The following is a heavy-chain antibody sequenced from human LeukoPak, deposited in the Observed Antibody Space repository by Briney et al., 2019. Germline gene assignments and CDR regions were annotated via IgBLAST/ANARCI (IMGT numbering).Heavy chain of an antibody. J-gene: IGHJ4*02. CDR3: ARGGDYDILTGYYFIDS. CDR2: IYHSGNT. CDR1: GGSISSGNW. Sequence: PSGTLSLTCAVSGGSISSGNWWSWVRQPPGKGLEWIGEIYHSGNTNYNPSLKSRVTISVDWSKNHFSLKLSSVTAADTAVYYCARGGDYDILTGYYFIDSWGQGTLVTVSS. D-gene: IGHD3-9*01. V-gene: IGHV4-4*02.